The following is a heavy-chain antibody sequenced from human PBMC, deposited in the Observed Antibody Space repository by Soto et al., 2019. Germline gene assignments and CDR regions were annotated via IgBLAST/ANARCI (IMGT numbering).Heavy chain of an antibody. CDR3: AKITMIRGVLMVDY. V-gene: IGHV4-4*02. CDR2: IYHSGST. CDR1: GGSLSSSNW. D-gene: IGHD3-10*01. Sequence: PSETLSLTCAVSGGSLSSSNWWSWVRQPPGKGLEWIGEIYHSGSTNYNPSLKSRVTILVDKSKNQFSLNLSSVTAADTAVYYYAKITMIRGVLMVDYWGQGTLVTVSS. J-gene: IGHJ4*02.